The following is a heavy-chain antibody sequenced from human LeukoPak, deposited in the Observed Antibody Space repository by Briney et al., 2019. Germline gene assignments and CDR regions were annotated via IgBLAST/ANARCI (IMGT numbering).Heavy chain of an antibody. D-gene: IGHD6-19*01. Sequence: ASVKVSCKASGYTFTSYGISWVRQAPGQGLEWMGWISAYNGNTNYAQKLQGRVTMTTDTSTSTAYMELRSLRSDDTAVYYCARGGAVAGTGGWFDPWGQGTLVTVSS. CDR3: ARGGAVAGTGGWFDP. V-gene: IGHV1-18*01. J-gene: IGHJ5*02. CDR1: GYTFTSYG. CDR2: ISAYNGNT.